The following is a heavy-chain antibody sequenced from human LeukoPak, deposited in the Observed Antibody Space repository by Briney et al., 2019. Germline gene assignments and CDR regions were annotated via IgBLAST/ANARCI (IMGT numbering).Heavy chain of an antibody. V-gene: IGHV4-59*01. Sequence: SETLSLTCTVSGGSISSYYWSWIRQPPGKGLEWIGYIYYSGSTNYNPSLKSRVTISVDTSKNQFSLKLSSVTAADTAVYYCARGRDSAGLRRNWFDPWGQGTLVTVCS. CDR2: IYYSGST. J-gene: IGHJ5*02. D-gene: IGHD3-16*01. CDR3: ARGRDSAGLRRNWFDP. CDR1: GGSISSYY.